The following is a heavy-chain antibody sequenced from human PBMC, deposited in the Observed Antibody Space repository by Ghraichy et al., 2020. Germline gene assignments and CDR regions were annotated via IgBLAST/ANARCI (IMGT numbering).Heavy chain of an antibody. V-gene: IGHV4-59*01. CDR1: GGSISSYY. CDR2: IYYSGST. CDR3: ARVVRGVILGAFDI. Sequence: SETLSLTCTVSGGSISSYYWSWIRQPPGKGLEWIGYIYYSGSTNYNPSLKSRVTISVDTSKNQFSLKLSSVTAADTAVYYCARVVRGVILGAFDIWGQGTMVTVSS. J-gene: IGHJ3*02. D-gene: IGHD3-10*01.